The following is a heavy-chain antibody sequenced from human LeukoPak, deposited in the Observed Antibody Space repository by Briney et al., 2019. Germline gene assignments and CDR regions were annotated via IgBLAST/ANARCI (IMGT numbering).Heavy chain of an antibody. J-gene: IGHJ6*02. CDR1: GYTFTSYG. CDR2: LSAYNGNT. CDR3: ARGNTAMVIGNYYGMDV. Sequence: ASVKVSCKASGYTFTSYGISWVRQAPGQGLEWMGCLSAYNGNTNYAQKLQGRVTMTTDTSTSTAYMELRSLRSDDTAVYYCARGNTAMVIGNYYGMDVWGQGTTVTVSS. V-gene: IGHV1-18*01. D-gene: IGHD5-18*01.